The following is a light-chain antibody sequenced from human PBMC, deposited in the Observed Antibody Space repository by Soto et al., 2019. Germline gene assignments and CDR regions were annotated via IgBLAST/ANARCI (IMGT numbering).Light chain of an antibody. V-gene: IGLV2-14*01. CDR2: GVS. CDR1: RSDIGSYNY. CDR3: ISYTGSSTSYV. J-gene: IGLJ1*01. Sequence: QSVLTKPASVSGSPGQSITISCSGTRSDIGSYNYVAWYQQFPGKTPKILIYGVSNRPSGVSSRFSGSKSGSTASLTISGLQAEDEADYYCISYTGSSTSYVFGSGTKVTVL.